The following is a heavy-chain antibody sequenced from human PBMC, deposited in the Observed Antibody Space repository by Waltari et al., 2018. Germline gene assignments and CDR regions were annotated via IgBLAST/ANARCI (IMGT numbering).Heavy chain of an antibody. J-gene: IGHJ3*02. V-gene: IGHV1-69*14. CDR3: ARSPRVATIPKAFDI. CDR1: GGTFSSYA. D-gene: IGHD5-12*01. CDR2: IIPILGTA. Sequence: QVQLVQSGAEVQKPGSSVKVSCKASGGTFSSYAISLVRQAPGQGLEWMGGIIPILGTANYAQKVQGRGTITADKSTSTAYMELSSLISEDTAVYYCARSPRVATIPKAFDIWGQGTMVTVSS.